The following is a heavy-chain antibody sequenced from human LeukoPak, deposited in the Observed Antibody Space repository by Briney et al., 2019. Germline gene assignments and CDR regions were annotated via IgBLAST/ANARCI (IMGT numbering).Heavy chain of an antibody. D-gene: IGHD6-13*01. CDR3: AKDEPNSSSRYDYYGMDV. Sequence: GGSLSLACAASGFTFSSYAMSWVRQAPGKGLEWVSAISGSGGSTYYADSVKGRFTISRDNSKNTLYLQMNSLRAEDTAVYYCAKDEPNSSSRYDYYGMDVWGQGTTVTVSS. CDR1: GFTFSSYA. CDR2: ISGSGGST. V-gene: IGHV3-23*01. J-gene: IGHJ6*02.